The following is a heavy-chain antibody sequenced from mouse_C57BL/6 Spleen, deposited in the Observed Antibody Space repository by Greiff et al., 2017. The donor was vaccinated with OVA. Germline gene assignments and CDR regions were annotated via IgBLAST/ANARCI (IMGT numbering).Heavy chain of an antibody. Sequence: EVQLVESGGGLVKPGGSLKLSCAASGFTFSSYAMSWVRQTPEKRLEWVATISDGGSYTYYPDNVKGRFTISRDNAKNNLYLQMSHLKSEDTAMYYCAREGHYYDGFAYWGQGTLVTVSA. CDR3: AREGHYYDGFAY. D-gene: IGHD2-4*01. J-gene: IGHJ3*01. CDR2: ISDGGSYT. V-gene: IGHV5-4*01. CDR1: GFTFSSYA.